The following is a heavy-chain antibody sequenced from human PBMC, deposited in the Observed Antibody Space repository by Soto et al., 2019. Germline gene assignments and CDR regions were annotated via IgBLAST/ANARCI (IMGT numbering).Heavy chain of an antibody. J-gene: IGHJ6*02. CDR1: ASIFSSYG. D-gene: IGHD3-16*02. CDR3: SRGRYRSTEYYYYGMDV. Sequence: QVQLVQSGSEVKKPGASVKVSCKASASIFSSYGITWVRQAPGQGLEWMGRINGYNGNTKYAQELQGRVTMTTDISARTAYMEVRRLRSDDTDVYYCSRGRYRSTEYYYYGMDVWGQGTTVT. V-gene: IGHV1-18*01. CDR2: INGYNGNT.